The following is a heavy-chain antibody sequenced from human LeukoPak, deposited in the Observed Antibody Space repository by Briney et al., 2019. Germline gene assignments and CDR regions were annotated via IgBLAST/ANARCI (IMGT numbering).Heavy chain of an antibody. CDR1: GFTFSTYV. Sequence: GRSLRLSCAASGFTFSTYVMHWVRQAPGKGLQWVAVILYDGSNKYYADSVKGRFIISRDNSKNTLYLQMNSLTAEDTAVYYCARFYGGFANHWHFDLWGRGTLVTVSS. V-gene: IGHV3-30*01. J-gene: IGHJ2*01. CDR2: ILYDGSNK. D-gene: IGHD4-23*01. CDR3: ARFYGGFANHWHFDL.